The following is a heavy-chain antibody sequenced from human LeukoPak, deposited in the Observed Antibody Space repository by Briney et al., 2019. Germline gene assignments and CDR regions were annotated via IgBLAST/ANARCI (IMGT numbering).Heavy chain of an antibody. D-gene: IGHD3-3*01. CDR2: INPNSGGT. V-gene: IGHV1-2*02. J-gene: IGHJ5*02. Sequence: GASVKVSCKASGYTFTGYYMHWVRQAPGQGLEWMGWINPNSGGTNYAQKFQGRVTMTRDTSISTAYMELSRLRSDDTAVYYCARATTDFRSGLTDDNWFDPWGQGTLVTVSS. CDR3: ARATTDFRSGLTDDNWFDP. CDR1: GYTFTGYY.